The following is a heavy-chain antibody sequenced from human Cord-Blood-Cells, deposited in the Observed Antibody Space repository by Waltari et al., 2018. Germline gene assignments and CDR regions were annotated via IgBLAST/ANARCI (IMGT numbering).Heavy chain of an antibody. Sequence: EVQLVESGGGLVQPGRFLRLSCASSGFTLYDFAHHWVRQAPGTGLYWVSGISWNSGSIGYADSVKGRFTISRDNAKNSLYLQMNSLRAEDTALYYCAKRYDFWSGLGDWGQGTLVTVSS. J-gene: IGHJ4*02. D-gene: IGHD3-3*01. CDR3: AKRYDFWSGLGD. CDR2: ISWNSGSI. CDR1: GFTLYDFA. V-gene: IGHV3-9*01.